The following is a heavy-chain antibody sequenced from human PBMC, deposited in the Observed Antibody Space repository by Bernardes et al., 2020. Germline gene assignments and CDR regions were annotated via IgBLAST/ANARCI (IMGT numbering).Heavy chain of an antibody. CDR3: AGSYGSGSYYNTPPARYFDL. Sequence: SVKVSCKASGGTFSSYAISWVRQAPGQGLEWMGGIIPIFGTANYAQKFQGRVTITADKSTSTAYMELSSLRSEDTAVYYCAGSYGSGSYYNTPPARYFDLWGRGTLVTVSS. J-gene: IGHJ2*01. D-gene: IGHD3-10*01. V-gene: IGHV1-69*06. CDR2: IIPIFGTA. CDR1: GGTFSSYA.